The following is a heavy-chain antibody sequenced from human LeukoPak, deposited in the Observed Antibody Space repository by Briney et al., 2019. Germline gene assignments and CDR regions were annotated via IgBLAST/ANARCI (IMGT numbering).Heavy chain of an antibody. V-gene: IGHV4-31*03. CDR2: INHSGST. Sequence: SQTLSLTCTVSGGSISSGASDWGWIRQHPKRGLEWVGYINHSGSTYYNPSLGSRVTMSVDMSKNQFSLKLSSVTAADSAVYYCARAARQGFTMIVVPFFYFDLWGRGTLVTVSS. J-gene: IGHJ2*01. CDR1: GGSISSGASD. CDR3: ARAARQGFTMIVVPFFYFDL. D-gene: IGHD3-22*01.